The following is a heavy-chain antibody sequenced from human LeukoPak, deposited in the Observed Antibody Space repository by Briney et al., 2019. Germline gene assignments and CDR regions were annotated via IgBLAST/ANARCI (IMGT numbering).Heavy chain of an antibody. CDR1: GFTFSSYW. D-gene: IGHD3-22*01. CDR2: INSDGSST. Sequence: PGGSLRLSCAASGFTFSSYWMHWVRHAPGKGLVWVSRINSDGSSTSYADSVKGRFTISRDNAKNTLYLQMNSLRAEDTAVYYCAREGHYYDSSGYYNDAFDIWGQGTMVTVSS. CDR3: AREGHYYDSSGYYNDAFDI. V-gene: IGHV3-74*01. J-gene: IGHJ3*02.